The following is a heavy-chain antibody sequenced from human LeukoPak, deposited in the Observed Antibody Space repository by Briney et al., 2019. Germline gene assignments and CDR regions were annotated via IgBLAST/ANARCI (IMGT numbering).Heavy chain of an antibody. V-gene: IGHV4-34*01. CDR3: AREGDYCTNGVCHFDY. CDR2: INHSGST. Sequence: PSETLSLTCAVYGGSFSGYYWSWIRQPPGKGLEWIGEINHSGSTNYNPSLKSRVTISVDTSKNQFSLKLSSVTAADTAEYYCAREGDYCTNGVCHFDYWGQGTLVTVSS. J-gene: IGHJ4*02. D-gene: IGHD2-8*01. CDR1: GGSFSGYY.